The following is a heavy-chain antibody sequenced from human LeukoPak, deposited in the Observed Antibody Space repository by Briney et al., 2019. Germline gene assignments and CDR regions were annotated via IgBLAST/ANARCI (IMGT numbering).Heavy chain of an antibody. D-gene: IGHD3-22*01. CDR3: VRDLYYRFDF. Sequence: GGSLRLSCAASGFTVSSNYMSWVRQAPGKGLEWVSTLSGSGGSTYSADSVKGRFTISRDNAKNTLYLQMNSLRAEDTAVYYCVRDLYYRFDFWGQGTLVTVSS. CDR2: LSGSGGST. V-gene: IGHV3-23*01. J-gene: IGHJ4*02. CDR1: GFTVSSNY.